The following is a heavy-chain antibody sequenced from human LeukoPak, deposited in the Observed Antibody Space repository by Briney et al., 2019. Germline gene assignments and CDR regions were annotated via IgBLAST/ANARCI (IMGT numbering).Heavy chain of an antibody. J-gene: IGHJ4*02. Sequence: PGGSLRLSCSASGFTFSTYSMHWVRRAPGEGLEYISAISGNGADTYYPDSVKGRFTISRDNSKNMLFLQMNSLRAEDTAVYYCVKGSGTGWYGHWGQGTLVTVSS. D-gene: IGHD6-19*01. CDR2: ISGNGADT. CDR1: GFTFSTYS. V-gene: IGHV3-64D*06. CDR3: VKGSGTGWYGH.